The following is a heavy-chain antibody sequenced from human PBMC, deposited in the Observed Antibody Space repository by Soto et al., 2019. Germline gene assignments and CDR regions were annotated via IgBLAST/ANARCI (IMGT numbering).Heavy chain of an antibody. Sequence: SETLSLSCAASGGSFSGCYWSWIRQPPGRGLEWIGEINHSGNSNYNPSLKSRVTISVDTSKNQFSLKLISVTAADTAVYYCARARATIAAAAIFDCWGQGTLVTVS. J-gene: IGHJ4*02. CDR2: INHSGNS. CDR1: GGSFSGCY. V-gene: IGHV4-34*01. D-gene: IGHD6-13*01. CDR3: ARARATIAAAAIFDC.